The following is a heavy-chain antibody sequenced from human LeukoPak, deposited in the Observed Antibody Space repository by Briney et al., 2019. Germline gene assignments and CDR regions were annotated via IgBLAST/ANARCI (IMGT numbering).Heavy chain of an antibody. CDR3: AKESGSGSYYNNGRDY. CDR2: IKQDGSEK. D-gene: IGHD3-10*01. CDR1: GFTFNNYW. V-gene: IGHV3-7*03. J-gene: IGHJ4*02. Sequence: GGSLRLSCAASGFTFNNYWMSWVRQAPGKGLEWVANIKQDGSEKYYVDSVKGRFTISRDNSKNTLYLQMNSLRAEDTAVYYCAKESGSGSYYNNGRDYWGQGTLVTVSS.